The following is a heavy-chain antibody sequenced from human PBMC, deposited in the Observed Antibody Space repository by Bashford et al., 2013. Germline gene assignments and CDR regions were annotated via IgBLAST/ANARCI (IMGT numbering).Heavy chain of an antibody. V-gene: IGHV1-3*01. CDR2: INAASGDT. D-gene: IGHD4-23*01. J-gene: IGHJ4*02. Sequence: WVRQAPGQRLEWMGWINAASGDTKYSQKLQGRVTFTRDTSATTAYMELSSLRSEDTVVYYCATGDAGSGGNSYWGQGTLVTVSS. CDR3: ATGDAGSGGNSY.